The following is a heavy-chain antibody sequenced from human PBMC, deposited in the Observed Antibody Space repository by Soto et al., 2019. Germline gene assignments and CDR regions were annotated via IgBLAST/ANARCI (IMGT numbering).Heavy chain of an antibody. D-gene: IGHD4-17*01. CDR1: GFTFTSSA. CDR2: IVVGSGNT. J-gene: IGHJ6*02. Sequence: ASVKVSCKASGFTFTSSAMQWVRQARGQRLEWIGWIVVGSGNTNYAQKFQERVTITRDMSTSTAYMELSSLRSEDTAVYYCAAVLDYGDSVATIGMDVWGQGTTVTASS. V-gene: IGHV1-58*02. CDR3: AAVLDYGDSVATIGMDV.